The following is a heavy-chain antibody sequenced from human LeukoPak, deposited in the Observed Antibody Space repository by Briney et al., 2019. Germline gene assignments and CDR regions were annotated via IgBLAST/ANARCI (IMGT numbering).Heavy chain of an antibody. D-gene: IGHD3-22*01. Sequence: ASVKVSCKASGYTFTSYYMHCVRQAPGQGLEWMGIINPSGGSTTYAQKFQGRLTMTRDMSTSTVYMELSSLRSEDTAVYYCAREARGDYDSSGSSIYWGHGTLVTVSS. CDR3: AREARGDYDSSGSSIY. CDR1: GYTFTSYY. CDR2: INPSGGST. J-gene: IGHJ4*01. V-gene: IGHV1-46*01.